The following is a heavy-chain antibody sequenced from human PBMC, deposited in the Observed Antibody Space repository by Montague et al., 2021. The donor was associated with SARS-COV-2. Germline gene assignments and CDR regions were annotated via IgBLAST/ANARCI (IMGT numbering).Heavy chain of an antibody. CDR2: IYYSGTT. CDR3: ARGMIRGVTTPFDY. D-gene: IGHD3-10*01. Sequence: SETLSLTCSVSSGSIISSGYDWGWIRQPPGKELEWIGNIYYSGTTYYNPSLQSRGTISVDRSKTHLSLRLSSVTAADTVVYLCARGMIRGVTTPFDYWGQGSQVTVSS. J-gene: IGHJ4*02. V-gene: IGHV4-39*02. CDR1: SGSIISSGYD.